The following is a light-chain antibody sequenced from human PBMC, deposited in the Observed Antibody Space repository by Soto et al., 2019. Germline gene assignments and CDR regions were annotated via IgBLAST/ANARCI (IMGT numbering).Light chain of an antibody. V-gene: IGKV3-15*01. CDR2: GAS. CDR1: QSVRSN. Sequence: EVELTQSPDILSVSPGETATHSCRASQSVRSNLAWYQQKPGQAPRLLIYGASTRATGIPARFSGSGSGREFTLTISSLQSEDFGLYYCQQYNIWPPLTFGGGTKVEIK. J-gene: IGKJ4*01. CDR3: QQYNIWPPLT.